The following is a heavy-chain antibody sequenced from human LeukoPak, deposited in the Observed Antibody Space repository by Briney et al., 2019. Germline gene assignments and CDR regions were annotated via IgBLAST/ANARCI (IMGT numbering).Heavy chain of an antibody. Sequence: GGSLRLSCAASGFTFSSYGMHWVRQAPGKGLEWVAFIRYDGSNKYYADSVKGRFTISRDNSKNTLYLQKNSLRAEDTAVYYCAKGPGTALNYDFWSGYFGWGQGTLVTVSS. V-gene: IGHV3-30*02. J-gene: IGHJ4*02. CDR2: IRYDGSNK. CDR3: AKGPGTALNYDFWSGYFG. CDR1: GFTFSSYG. D-gene: IGHD3-3*01.